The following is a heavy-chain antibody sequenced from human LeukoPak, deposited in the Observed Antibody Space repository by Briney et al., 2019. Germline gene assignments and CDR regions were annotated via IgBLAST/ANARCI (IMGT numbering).Heavy chain of an antibody. V-gene: IGHV3-48*03. J-gene: IGHJ4*02. CDR1: GFTFSSYE. D-gene: IGHD5-24*01. CDR3: ARAHYEMATMPFDY. Sequence: GGSLRLSCAASGFTFSSYEMNWVRQAPGKGLEWVSYISSSGSTIYYADSVKGRFTISRDNAKNSLYLQMNSLRAEDTAVYYCARAHYEMATMPFDYWGQGTLVTVSS. CDR2: ISSSGSTI.